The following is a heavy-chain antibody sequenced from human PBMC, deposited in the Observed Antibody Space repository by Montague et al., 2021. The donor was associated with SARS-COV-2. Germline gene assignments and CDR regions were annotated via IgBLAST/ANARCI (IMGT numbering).Heavy chain of an antibody. Sequence: SGTLSLTCTVSGGSISSSSNYWGWIRQPPGKGLEWIGSIYYSGSTYYXSSLKSRVTISVDTSKNQFSLKLNSVTAADTAVYYCAGLVWFGELSSENWFDPWGQGTLVTVSS. J-gene: IGHJ5*02. D-gene: IGHD3-10*01. V-gene: IGHV4-39*01. CDR1: GGSISSSSNY. CDR3: AGLVWFGELSSENWFDP. CDR2: IYYSGST.